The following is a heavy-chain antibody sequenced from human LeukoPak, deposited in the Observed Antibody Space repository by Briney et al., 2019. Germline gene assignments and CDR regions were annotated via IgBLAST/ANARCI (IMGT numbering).Heavy chain of an antibody. CDR1: GYTFSGYY. J-gene: IGHJ6*03. CDR3: ARDGSGYDYDYYYYYMDV. CDR2: INPNSGGT. V-gene: IGHV1-2*02. Sequence: EASVKVSCKASGYTFSGYYMYWVRQAPGQGLEWMGWINPNSGGTNYAQKFQGRVTMTRDTSISTAYMELSRLRSDDTAVYYCARDGSGYDYDYYYYYMDVWGKGTTVTISS. D-gene: IGHD5-12*01.